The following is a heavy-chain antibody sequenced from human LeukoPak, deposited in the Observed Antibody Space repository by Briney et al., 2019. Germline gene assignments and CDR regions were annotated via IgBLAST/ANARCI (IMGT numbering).Heavy chain of an antibody. V-gene: IGHV1-24*01. Sequence: ASVKVSCKVSGYTLTELSMHWVRQAPGKGLVWMGGFDPEDGETIYAQKFQGRVTMTEDTSTDTAYMELSSLRSEDTAVYYCATDPGLAYSGSYYGTLDYWGQGTLVTVSS. CDR2: FDPEDGET. D-gene: IGHD1-26*01. CDR3: ATDPGLAYSGSYYGTLDY. CDR1: GYTLTELS. J-gene: IGHJ4*02.